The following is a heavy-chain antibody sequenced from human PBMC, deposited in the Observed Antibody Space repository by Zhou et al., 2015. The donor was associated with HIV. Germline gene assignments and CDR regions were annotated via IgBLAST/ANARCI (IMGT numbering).Heavy chain of an antibody. Sequence: EVQLVESGGGPVQPGRSLRLSCAAVGLGFDDYAMHWVRQRPGKGLEWVAVINRDRDYIAYADSVKGRFTISRDNGKNSVYLQMYSLRVEDTALYYCVRDAGSGSPVHYFEYWGQGALVTVSA. V-gene: IGHV3-9*01. D-gene: IGHD3-10*01. CDR3: VRDAGSGSPVHYFEY. CDR2: INRDRDYI. J-gene: IGHJ4*02. CDR1: GLGFDDYA.